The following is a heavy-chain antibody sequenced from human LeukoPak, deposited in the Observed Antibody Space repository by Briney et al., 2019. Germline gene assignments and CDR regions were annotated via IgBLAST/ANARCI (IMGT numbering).Heavy chain of an antibody. CDR3: ATDSYVSGSYYRLFY. CDR2: INSDGGTT. Sequence: GGSLRLSCAASGFTFSSYWMHWVRQAPGKGLVWVSGINSDGGTTTYADSVKGRFTISRDNAKNTLYLQMNNLRAEDTAIYYCATDSYVSGSYYRLFYWGQGTLVTVSS. V-gene: IGHV3-74*01. CDR1: GFTFSSYW. J-gene: IGHJ4*02. D-gene: IGHD3-10*01.